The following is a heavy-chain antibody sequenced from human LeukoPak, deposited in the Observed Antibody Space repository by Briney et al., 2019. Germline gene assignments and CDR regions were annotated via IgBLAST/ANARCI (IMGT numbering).Heavy chain of an antibody. J-gene: IGHJ4*02. D-gene: IGHD2-8*01. CDR3: ARDRCTNGVCYLDY. Sequence: GGSLRLSCAASGFTFSNYGIHWVRQAPGKGLEWVAVIWYDGSNKYCADSVKGRFTISRDNSRDTLSLQMNNLRAEDTAVYYCARDRCTNGVCYLDYWGQGTLVTVSS. V-gene: IGHV3-33*01. CDR1: GFTFSNYG. CDR2: IWYDGSNK.